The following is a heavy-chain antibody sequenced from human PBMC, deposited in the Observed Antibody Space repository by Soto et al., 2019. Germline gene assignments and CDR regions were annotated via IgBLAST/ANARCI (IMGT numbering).Heavy chain of an antibody. CDR3: ARDAGELPVVTVGVFVF. D-gene: IGHD3-22*01. J-gene: IGHJ4*02. V-gene: IGHV3-23*01. CDR2: FSGSGDST. CDR1: GFTFSSYA. Sequence: PVGSLRLSCAASGFTFSSYAMSWVRQAPGKGLEWVSAFSGSGDSTFYADSVKGRFTVSRDNSKKTLYLQLNSLRDEDTAVYYCARDAGELPVVTVGVFVFWGRGTLVTVSS.